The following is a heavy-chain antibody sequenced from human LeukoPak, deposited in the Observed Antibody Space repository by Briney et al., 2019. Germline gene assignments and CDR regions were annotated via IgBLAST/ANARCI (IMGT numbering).Heavy chain of an antibody. V-gene: IGHV1-24*01. CDR3: ATDPAIGSSSWTPPNY. D-gene: IGHD6-13*01. J-gene: IGHJ4*02. Sequence: GASVKVSCKVSGYTLTDFSMHWVRQAPGKGLEWMGGFDPEDGETIYAQKFQGRVTMTEDTSTDTAYMELSSLRSEDTAVYYCATDPAIGSSSWTPPNYWGQGTLVTVSS. CDR1: GYTLTDFS. CDR2: FDPEDGET.